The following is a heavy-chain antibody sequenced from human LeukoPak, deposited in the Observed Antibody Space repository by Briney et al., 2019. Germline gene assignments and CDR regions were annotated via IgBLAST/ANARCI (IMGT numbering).Heavy chain of an antibody. J-gene: IGHJ4*02. Sequence: SETLSLTCTVSGYSISSGYYWGWIRQPPGKGLEWIGSIYHSGSTYYNPSLKSRVTISVDTSKNQFSLNMHSVTAADTAVYYCARHQLGRRKPFDYWGQGSLVTVSS. CDR1: GYSISSGYY. CDR2: IYHSGST. CDR3: ARHQLGRRKPFDY. D-gene: IGHD1-1*01. V-gene: IGHV4-38-2*02.